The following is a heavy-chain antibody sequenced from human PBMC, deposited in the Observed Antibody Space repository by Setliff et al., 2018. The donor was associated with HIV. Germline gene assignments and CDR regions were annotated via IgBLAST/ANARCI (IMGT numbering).Heavy chain of an antibody. V-gene: IGHV4-34*01. CDR2: INHSGST. CDR3: ATLPQGYDYFDY. Sequence: PSETLSLTCAVYGGSFSGYYWSWIRQPPGKGLEWIGEINHSGSTNYNPSLKSRVTISVDTSKNQFSLKLGSVTAADTAVYYCATLPQGYDYFDYWGHGTLVTV. J-gene: IGHJ4*01. CDR1: GGSFSGYY. D-gene: IGHD3-3*01.